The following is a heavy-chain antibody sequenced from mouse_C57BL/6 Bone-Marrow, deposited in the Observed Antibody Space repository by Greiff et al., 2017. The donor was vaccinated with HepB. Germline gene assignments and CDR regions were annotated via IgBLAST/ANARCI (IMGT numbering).Heavy chain of an antibody. J-gene: IGHJ4*01. CDR3: ARSPYYYGSSYGNAMDY. Sequence: QVQLQQSGPGLVAPSQSLSITCTVSGFSLTSYAISWVRQPPGKGLEWLGVIWTGGGTNYNSALKSRLSISKDNSKSQVFLKMNSLQTDDTARYYCARSPYYYGSSYGNAMDYWGQGTSVTVSS. V-gene: IGHV2-9-1*01. CDR1: GFSLTSYA. D-gene: IGHD1-1*01. CDR2: IWTGGGT.